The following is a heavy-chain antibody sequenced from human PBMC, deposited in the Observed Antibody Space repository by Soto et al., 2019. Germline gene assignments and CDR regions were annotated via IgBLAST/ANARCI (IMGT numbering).Heavy chain of an antibody. D-gene: IGHD2-2*01. Sequence: ASVKGSCKASGYTFTRDHMHWVRHAPGQGLEWMGIINPSGGSTSYAQKFQGRVTMTRDTSTSTVYMELSSLRSEDTAVYYCARDTELVPAAIHYYYGMDVWGQGTTVTV. CDR2: INPSGGST. V-gene: IGHV1-46*01. CDR3: ARDTELVPAAIHYYYGMDV. CDR1: GYTFTRDH. J-gene: IGHJ6*02.